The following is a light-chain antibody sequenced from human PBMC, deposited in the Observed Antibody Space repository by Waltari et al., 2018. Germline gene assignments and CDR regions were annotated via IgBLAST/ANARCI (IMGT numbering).Light chain of an antibody. CDR1: RDIDSY. Sequence: DIQMTQSPSSLSTSLGDRVTITCRASRDIDSYLNWYQKKPGKAPKLLIYDASTLQRGVPPRFSGGGSGTDFTLTISGLQPEDFAPYFCQQSYSTPLTFGQGTRLEIK. CDR2: DAS. V-gene: IGKV1-39*01. CDR3: QQSYSTPLT. J-gene: IGKJ5*01.